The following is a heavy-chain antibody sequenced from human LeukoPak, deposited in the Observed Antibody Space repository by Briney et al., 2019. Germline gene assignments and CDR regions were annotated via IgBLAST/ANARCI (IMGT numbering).Heavy chain of an antibody. Sequence: SETLSLTCAVYGGSFSGYSWSWIRQFPGKGLEWIGEINHGGRTNYNPSLKSRVSISVDMSKNQFSLRLNPVTVADTAVYYCASFGYGAYFDYWGQGTPIIVSS. D-gene: IGHD4-17*01. J-gene: IGHJ4*02. CDR2: INHGGRT. V-gene: IGHV4-34*01. CDR1: GGSFSGYS. CDR3: ASFGYGAYFDY.